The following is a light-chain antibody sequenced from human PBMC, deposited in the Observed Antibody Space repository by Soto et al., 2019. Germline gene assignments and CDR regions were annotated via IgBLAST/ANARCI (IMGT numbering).Light chain of an antibody. CDR3: SSYTSSSTPGVV. CDR2: DVS. Sequence: QSVLTQPASVSGSHGQSITISCTGTSSDVGGYNYVSWYQQHPGKAPKLMIYDVSNRPTGVSNRFSGSKSGNTASLTISGLQAEDEADYYCSSYTSSSTPGVVFGGGTKLTVL. CDR1: SSDVGGYNY. J-gene: IGLJ2*01. V-gene: IGLV2-14*01.